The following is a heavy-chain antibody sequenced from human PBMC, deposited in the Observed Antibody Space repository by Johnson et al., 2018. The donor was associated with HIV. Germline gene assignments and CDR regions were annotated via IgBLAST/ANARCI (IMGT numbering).Heavy chain of an antibody. CDR3: ARADTAMVRGAFDI. Sequence: VQLVESGGGLVQPGGSLRLSCAASGFIFSSYWMSWVRQAPGKGLEWISGINWNGDSPGYADSVKGRFTISRDNAKNSLYLQMNSLRAEDTALYYCARADTAMVRGAFDIWGQGTMVTVSS. J-gene: IGHJ3*02. CDR2: INWNGDSP. CDR1: GFIFSSYW. D-gene: IGHD5-18*01. V-gene: IGHV3-20*04.